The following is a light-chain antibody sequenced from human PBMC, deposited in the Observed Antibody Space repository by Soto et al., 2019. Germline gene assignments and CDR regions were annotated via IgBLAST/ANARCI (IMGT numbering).Light chain of an antibody. Sequence: QSALTQPASVSGSPGQSITISCTGTSNYNLVSWYQQHPGKAPKLVIYEVSERPSGVSNRFSGSKSGNTASLTISGLQAEDEADYYCCSYPGSSILYVFGTGTNVTVL. V-gene: IGLV2-23*02. CDR1: SNYNL. CDR3: CSYPGSSILYV. J-gene: IGLJ1*01. CDR2: EVS.